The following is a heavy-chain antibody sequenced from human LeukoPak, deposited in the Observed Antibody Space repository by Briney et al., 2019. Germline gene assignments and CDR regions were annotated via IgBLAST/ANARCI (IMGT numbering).Heavy chain of an antibody. Sequence: SETLSLTCAVSGGSISSGGYSWSWIRQPPGKGLEWIGYIYHSGSTYYNPSLKSRVTISVDRSKNQFSLKLSSVTAADTAVYYCGRGVPYTPWGQGTLVTVSS. CDR3: GRGVPYTP. V-gene: IGHV4-30-2*01. J-gene: IGHJ5*02. CDR2: IYHSGST. CDR1: GGSISSGGYS.